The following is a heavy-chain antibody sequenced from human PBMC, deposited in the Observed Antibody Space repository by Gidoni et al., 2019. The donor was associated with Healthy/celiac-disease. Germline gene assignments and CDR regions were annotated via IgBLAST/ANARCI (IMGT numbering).Heavy chain of an antibody. D-gene: IGHD6-13*01. V-gene: IGHV3-23*01. CDR2: ISGSGGST. Sequence: EVQLLESGGGLVPPGGSLRLACAASGFTFTSYAMSWVRPALGKGLEGVSAISGSGGSTYYADSVKGRFTISRDNSKNTLYLQMNSLRAEDTAVYYCATRPHSSSPHFFDYWGQGTLVTVSS. CDR1: GFTFTSYA. CDR3: ATRPHSSSPHFFDY. J-gene: IGHJ4*02.